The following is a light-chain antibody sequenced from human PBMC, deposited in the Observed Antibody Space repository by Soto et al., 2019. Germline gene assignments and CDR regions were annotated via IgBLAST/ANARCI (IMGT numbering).Light chain of an antibody. CDR3: SSYTSSSTLEV. Sequence: QSALTQPASVSGSPGQSITISCTGSSSDVGGYNYVSWYQQHPGKAPKLMIYEVSNRPSGVSNRFSGSKSGNTASLTISGLQAEAEADYYRSSYTSSSTLEVFGTGTKVTVL. CDR1: SSDVGGYNY. V-gene: IGLV2-14*01. CDR2: EVS. J-gene: IGLJ1*01.